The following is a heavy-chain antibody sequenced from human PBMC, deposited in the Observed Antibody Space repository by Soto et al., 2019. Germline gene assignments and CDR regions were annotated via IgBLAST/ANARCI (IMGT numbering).Heavy chain of an antibody. J-gene: IGHJ3*02. CDR1: GFTFRSHG. CDR2: IWYDGSER. Sequence: QVQLVQSGGGVVPPGTSLRLSCAASGFTFRSHGMHWVRQAPGKGLEWVAVIWYDGSERYYADPVKGRFTISRDNSMNMVYLQMDILREDDTAIYYCVRWGPSKAVDMWGQGTMVTVSS. V-gene: IGHV3-33*01. D-gene: IGHD3-16*01. CDR3: VRWGPSKAVDM.